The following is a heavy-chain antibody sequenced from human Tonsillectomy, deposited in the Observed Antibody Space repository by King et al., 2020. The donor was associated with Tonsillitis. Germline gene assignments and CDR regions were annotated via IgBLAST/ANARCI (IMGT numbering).Heavy chain of an antibody. CDR1: GYTLTDYY. J-gene: IGHJ3*02. CDR2: VNAKSGGT. D-gene: IGHD6-13*01. Sequence: VQLVESGAEVKKPGASVKVSCKASGYTLTDYYMHWVRQAPGQGLEWMGWVNAKSGGTNYAQKFQGRVTLTRDTSLSTAYMGRSRVRSDDTAVYYCARDPSRGAATADDAFDIWGQGTMVTVS. V-gene: IGHV1-2*02. CDR3: ARDPSRGAATADDAFDI.